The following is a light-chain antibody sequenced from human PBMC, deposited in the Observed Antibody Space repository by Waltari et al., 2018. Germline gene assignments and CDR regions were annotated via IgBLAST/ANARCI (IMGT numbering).Light chain of an antibody. CDR3: QQYNNWPPGT. V-gene: IGKV3-15*01. Sequence: ETVVTQSPATLSMSPGERATLSCRTSQTIGTSLAWYQQRPGQAPSLLIYRASTRATVIPDRFSGSGSETEFTLTISSLQSEDIAVYYCQQYNNWPPGTFGQGTKVEI. CDR2: RAS. CDR1: QTIGTS. J-gene: IGKJ1*01.